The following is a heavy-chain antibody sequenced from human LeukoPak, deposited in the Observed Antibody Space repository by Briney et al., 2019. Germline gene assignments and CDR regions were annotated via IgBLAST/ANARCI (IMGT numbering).Heavy chain of an antibody. CDR1: GFTFSSYG. CDR3: AKGDYYDLDY. J-gene: IGHJ4*02. D-gene: IGHD3-22*01. V-gene: IGHV3-23*01. CDR2: ITSGVGIT. Sequence: GGSLRLSCAASGFTFSSYGMNWVRQAPGKGLEWVSIITSGVGITYYADSVKGRFTISRDNSRNTLYLQMNSLTAEDTAVYYCAKGDYYDLDYWGQGTLVTVSS.